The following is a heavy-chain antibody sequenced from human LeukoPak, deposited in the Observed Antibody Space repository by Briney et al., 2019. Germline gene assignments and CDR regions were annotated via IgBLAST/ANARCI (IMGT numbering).Heavy chain of an antibody. Sequence: ASVKVSCKASGGTFSSYAISWVRQAPGQGLEWMGGIIPIFGTANYAQKFQGRVTITADESTSTAYMELSSLRSEDTAVYYCARGHGSGWCGNNYFDYWGQGTLVTVSS. CDR3: ARGHGSGWCGNNYFDY. J-gene: IGHJ4*02. D-gene: IGHD6-19*01. V-gene: IGHV1-69*13. CDR2: IIPIFGTA. CDR1: GGTFSSYA.